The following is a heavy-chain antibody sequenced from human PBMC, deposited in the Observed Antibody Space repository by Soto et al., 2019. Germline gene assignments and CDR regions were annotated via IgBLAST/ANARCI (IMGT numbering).Heavy chain of an antibody. J-gene: IGHJ4*02. CDR3: VSWWSVTGSRAH. Sequence: EVQLVESGGGLVQPGGSLRLSCAVSGLTFSDHYMGWVRQAPGKGLDWVGRIRDRVHSYSTEYAASVKGRFTISMDDSRISLYLQMISLKMEDTAVFYCVSWWSVTGSRAHWGRGTLVTVSS. CDR1: GLTFSDHY. D-gene: IGHD1-20*01. V-gene: IGHV3-72*01. CDR2: IRDRVHSYST.